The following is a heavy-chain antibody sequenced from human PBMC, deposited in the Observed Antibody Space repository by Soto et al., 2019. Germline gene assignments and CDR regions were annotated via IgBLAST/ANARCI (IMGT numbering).Heavy chain of an antibody. CDR1: GDSISSSSYY. CDR2: IYSSGTT. V-gene: IGHV4-39*01. Sequence: SETLSLTCTVSGDSISSSSYYWGWIRQPPGKGLEWIGSIYSSGTTYYNPSLKSRVTMSVDTSRNQFSLKLSSVTAADTAVYYCARSSGSYYLNSDYWGQGTLVTVSS. CDR3: ARSSGSYYLNSDY. J-gene: IGHJ4*02. D-gene: IGHD3-10*01.